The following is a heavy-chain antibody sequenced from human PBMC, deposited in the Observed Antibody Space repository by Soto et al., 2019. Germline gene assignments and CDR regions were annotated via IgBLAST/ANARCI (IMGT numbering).Heavy chain of an antibody. CDR1: GFTFSSYG. CDR3: AKESLNIVATTDYYYGMDV. V-gene: IGHV3-30*18. CDR2: ISYDESNK. D-gene: IGHD5-12*01. J-gene: IGHJ6*02. Sequence: QVQLVESGGGVVQPGRSLRLSCAASGFTFSSYGMHWVRQAPGKGLEWVAVISYDESNKYYADSVKGRFTISRDNSKNTLYLQMNSLRAEDTAVYYCAKESLNIVATTDYYYGMDVWGQGTTVTVSS.